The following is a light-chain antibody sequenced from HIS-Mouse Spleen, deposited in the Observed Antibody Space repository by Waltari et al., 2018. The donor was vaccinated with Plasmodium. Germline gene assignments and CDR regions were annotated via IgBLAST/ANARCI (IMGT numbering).Light chain of an antibody. V-gene: IGKV3-15*01. Sequence: EIVMTQSPATRSVSPGERATLYCRASQSVSSNLAWYQQKPGQAPRLLLYGSSTRATGIPSRFSGSVSRTEFTLTISSLQSDDFAVYYSQQYDNWPPYTFGQGTNLEIK. CDR2: GSS. J-gene: IGKJ2*01. CDR1: QSVSSN. CDR3: QQYDNWPPYT.